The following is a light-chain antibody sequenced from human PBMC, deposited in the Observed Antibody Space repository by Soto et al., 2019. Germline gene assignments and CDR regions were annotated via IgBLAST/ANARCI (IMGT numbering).Light chain of an antibody. CDR2: ESS. CDR1: QDVANY. Sequence: EIVLTQSPATLSLSPGERATLSCRASQDVANYLDWYQQKPGQAPKLLIYESSTRAAGIAARFSGSGPGTDFTLTISSLEPEDFAVYYCQQRSNWPPTFGQGTKVDIK. V-gene: IGKV3-11*01. CDR3: QQRSNWPPT. J-gene: IGKJ1*01.